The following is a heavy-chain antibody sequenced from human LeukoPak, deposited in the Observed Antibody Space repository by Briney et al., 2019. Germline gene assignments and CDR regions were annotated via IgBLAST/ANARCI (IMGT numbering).Heavy chain of an antibody. CDR1: GYMVSDYY. Sequence: GASVKVSCKTSGYMVSDYYIHWVRQAPGQGLEWMGWLRGDTGDTDSPQKFKGRVTMTRDTATNTAYMQLSRLTYDDTAIYFCARVRDNACDYWGQGTLVTVSS. CDR3: ARVRDNACDY. J-gene: IGHJ4*02. D-gene: IGHD1-1*01. V-gene: IGHV1-2*02. CDR2: LRGDTGDT.